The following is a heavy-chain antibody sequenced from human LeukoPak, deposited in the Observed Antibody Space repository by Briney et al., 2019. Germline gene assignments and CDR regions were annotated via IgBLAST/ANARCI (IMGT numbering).Heavy chain of an antibody. CDR2: ISWDGGST. D-gene: IGHD5-18*01. Sequence: PGGSLRLSCAASGFTFDDYTMHWVRQAPGKGLERVSLISWDGGSTYYADSVKGRFTISRDNSKNSLYLQMNSLRTEDTALYYCAKDIGVGYSYGSFDYWGQGTLVTVSS. CDR3: AKDIGVGYSYGSFDY. CDR1: GFTFDDYT. V-gene: IGHV3-43*01. J-gene: IGHJ4*02.